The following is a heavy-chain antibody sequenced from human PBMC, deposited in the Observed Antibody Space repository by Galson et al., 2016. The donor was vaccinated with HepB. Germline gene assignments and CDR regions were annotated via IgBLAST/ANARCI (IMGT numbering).Heavy chain of an antibody. J-gene: IGHJ6*02. CDR3: ARGPVTTRGGFYYINNGLDV. D-gene: IGHD3-9*01. CDR2: VNPHSDNP. V-gene: IGHV1-8*01. CDR1: ENTFTFYT. Sequence: SVKVSCKASENTFTFYTINWVRQATGQGLEWMGGVNPHSDNPDYAQRFQGRVIMTRNTSTNTAYMELSSLRSDDTAVYYCARGPVTTRGGFYYINNGLDVWGQGTTVTVSS.